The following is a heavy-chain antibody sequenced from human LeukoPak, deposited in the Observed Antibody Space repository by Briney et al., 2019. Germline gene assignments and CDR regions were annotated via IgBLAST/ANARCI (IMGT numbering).Heavy chain of an antibody. CDR2: IYYSGST. CDR1: GGSISSYY. J-gene: IGHJ4*02. V-gene: IGHV4-59*01. D-gene: IGHD6-19*01. CDR3: ARDSHSSGWSNFDY. Sequence: SETLSLTCTVSGGSISSYYWSWIRQPPGKGLEWIGYIYYSGSTNYNPSLKSRFTISVDTSKNQFSLKLSSVTAADTAVYYCARDSHSSGWSNFDYWGQGTLVTVSS.